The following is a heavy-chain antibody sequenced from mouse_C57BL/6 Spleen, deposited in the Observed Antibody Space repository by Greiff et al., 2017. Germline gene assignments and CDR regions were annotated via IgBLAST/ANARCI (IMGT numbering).Heavy chain of an antibody. Sequence: EVKLVESGGGLVKPGGSLKLSCAASGFTFSDYGMHWVRQAPEKGLEWVAYISGGSSTIYYADTVKGRFTISRDNAKNTLFLQMTSLRSEDTAMYYCSKPYDGGYFDVWGTGTTVTVSS. J-gene: IGHJ1*03. D-gene: IGHD2-3*01. CDR2: ISGGSSTI. CDR1: GFTFSDYG. CDR3: SKPYDGGYFDV. V-gene: IGHV5-17*01.